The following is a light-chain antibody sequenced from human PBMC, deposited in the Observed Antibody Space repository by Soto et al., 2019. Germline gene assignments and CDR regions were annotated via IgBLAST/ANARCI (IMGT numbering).Light chain of an antibody. J-gene: IGKJ1*01. CDR1: QNIRNNN. Sequence: EIVLTQSPGTLSVPPGERATLSCRASQNIRNNNLAWYEQKPGQAPRLLIYDASSRATGIPDRFSGSGSGTDFTLSISRLEPEDFAVYYCQQYGDSRTFGQGTKVDIK. CDR3: QQYGDSRT. V-gene: IGKV3-20*01. CDR2: DAS.